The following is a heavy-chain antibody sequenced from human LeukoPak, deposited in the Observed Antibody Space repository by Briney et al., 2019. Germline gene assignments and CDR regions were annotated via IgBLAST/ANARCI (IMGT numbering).Heavy chain of an antibody. J-gene: IGHJ4*02. CDR3: ATATLNGYSSGWYSFGY. CDR2: INPNSGGT. CDR1: GYTFTAYY. V-gene: IGHV1-2*02. D-gene: IGHD6-19*01. Sequence: ASVKVSSKASGYTFTAYYMHWLRQAPGQGLEWMGWINPNSGGTNYAQKFHDRVTMTRDTSISTAYMELNRLKSDDTAVYYCATATLNGYSSGWYSFGYWGQGTLVTVSS.